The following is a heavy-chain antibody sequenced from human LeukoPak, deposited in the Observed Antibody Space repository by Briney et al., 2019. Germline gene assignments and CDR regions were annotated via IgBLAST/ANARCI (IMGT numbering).Heavy chain of an antibody. V-gene: IGHV4-39*07. CDR1: SGSISSSSYY. CDR3: ARDPSILATYCGGDCYPAHWYFDL. J-gene: IGHJ2*01. CDR2: IYHSGRT. Sequence: PSETLSLTCTVSSGSISSSSYYWGWIRQPPGKGLEWIGSIYHSGRTYYNPSLKSRVTISVDTSKNQFSLKLSSVTAADTAVYYCARDPSILATYCGGDCYPAHWYFDLWGRGTLVTVSS. D-gene: IGHD2-21*02.